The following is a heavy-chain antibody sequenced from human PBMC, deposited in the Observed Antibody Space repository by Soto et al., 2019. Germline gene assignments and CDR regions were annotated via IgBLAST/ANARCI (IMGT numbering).Heavy chain of an antibody. V-gene: IGHV1-3*05. D-gene: IGHD2-21*02. Sequence: QVQLVQSGAEEKKPGASVKVSCKASGYAFSSYAMHWVRQAPGQRLEWMGWINIGSGNTEYSQNFQDRITITRDTSARTVYMELSGLRSEDTAVYSCARDGGDCGYRLAYYYYIGMDVWGQGTTVTVSS. CDR1: GYAFSSYA. CDR2: INIGSGNT. J-gene: IGHJ6*02. CDR3: ARDGGDCGYRLAYYYYIGMDV.